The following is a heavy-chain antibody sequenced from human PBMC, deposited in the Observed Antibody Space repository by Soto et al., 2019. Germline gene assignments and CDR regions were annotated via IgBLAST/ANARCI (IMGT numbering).Heavy chain of an antibody. CDR1: GGSISSDDYY. CDR3: ARFFTMVRDPLDAFDF. Sequence: QVQLQESGPGLVKPSQTLSLTCTVSGGSISSDDYYWSWIRQPPGKGLEWIGYSYYSGSTYYNPSLQSRVTISVDTSTNQFSLKLSSVTAAATAVYYCARFFTMVRDPLDAFDFWGQGTMFTVSS. D-gene: IGHD3-10*01. CDR2: SYYSGST. J-gene: IGHJ3*01. V-gene: IGHV4-30-4*01.